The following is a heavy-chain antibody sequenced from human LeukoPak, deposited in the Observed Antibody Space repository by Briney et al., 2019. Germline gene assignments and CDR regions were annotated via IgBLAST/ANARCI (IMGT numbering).Heavy chain of an antibody. CDR3: AKLRGGDSWAFDT. J-gene: IGHJ3*02. Sequence: PGGSLRLSCEASGFTFSTYGMHWVRQAPGKGLEWVAGISNGGSYKYYADSVKGRFTISRDNSRNTLYLQMNSLRPDDTALYYCAKLRGGDSWAFDTWGQGTMVAVSS. D-gene: IGHD2-21*02. CDR1: GFTFSTYG. V-gene: IGHV3-30*18. CDR2: ISNGGSYK.